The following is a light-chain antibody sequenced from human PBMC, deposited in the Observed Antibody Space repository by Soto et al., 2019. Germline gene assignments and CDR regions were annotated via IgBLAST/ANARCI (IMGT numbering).Light chain of an antibody. CDR3: QQYGSSGT. V-gene: IGKV3-20*01. CDR2: GAS. J-gene: IGKJ1*01. CDR1: QSVSNNY. Sequence: IVLKQSPGTLSLSQGERATPSCRASQSVSNNYLAWYQQKPGQAPRLLIYGASNRATGIPDRFSGSGSGTVFTLTISRLEPEDFAVYNCQQYGSSGTLGQGTKVDIK.